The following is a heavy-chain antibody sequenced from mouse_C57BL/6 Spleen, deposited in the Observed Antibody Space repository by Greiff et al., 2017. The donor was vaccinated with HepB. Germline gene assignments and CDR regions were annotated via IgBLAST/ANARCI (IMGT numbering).Heavy chain of an antibody. Sequence: VQLQQPGAELVMPGASVKLSCKASGYTFTSYWMHWVKQRPGQGLEWIGEIDPSDSYTNYNQKFKGKSTFTVDKSSSTAYMQLSSLTSEDSAVYYCAVYYGYGYFDVWGTGTTVTVSS. CDR2: IDPSDSYT. V-gene: IGHV1-69*01. CDR1: GYTFTSYW. CDR3: AVYYGYGYFDV. D-gene: IGHD2-1*01. J-gene: IGHJ1*03.